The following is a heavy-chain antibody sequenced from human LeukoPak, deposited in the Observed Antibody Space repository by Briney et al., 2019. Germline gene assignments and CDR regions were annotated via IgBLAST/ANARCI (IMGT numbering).Heavy chain of an antibody. CDR3: ARGGMIVGAFDI. CDR1: GYSISSGYY. Sequence: SETLSLTCTVSGYSISSGYYWGWIRQPPGKGLEWIGSIYHSGSTYYNPSLKSRVTISVDTSKNQFSLKLSSVTAADTAVYYCARGGMIVGAFDIWGQGTMVTVSS. V-gene: IGHV4-38-2*02. J-gene: IGHJ3*02. D-gene: IGHD3-22*01. CDR2: IYHSGST.